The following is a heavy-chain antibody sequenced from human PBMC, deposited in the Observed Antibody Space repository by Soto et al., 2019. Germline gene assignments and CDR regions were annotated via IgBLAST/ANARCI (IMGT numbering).Heavy chain of an antibody. D-gene: IGHD1-26*01. J-gene: IGHJ4*02. Sequence: EVRLLESGGGLVQPGGSLRLSCAASGFTFSSYAMSWVRQAPGKGLEWVSFVSASDDSTYYADSVKGRFTISRDNSKNTRYLQINSLRAEDTAIYYCAKDKSMGAESYSYFDSWGQGTLVTVSA. CDR2: VSASDDST. V-gene: IGHV3-23*01. CDR3: AKDKSMGAESYSYFDS. CDR1: GFTFSSYA.